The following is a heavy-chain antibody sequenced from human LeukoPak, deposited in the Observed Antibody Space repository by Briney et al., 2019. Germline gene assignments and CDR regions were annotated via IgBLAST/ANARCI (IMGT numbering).Heavy chain of an antibody. V-gene: IGHV3-49*04. Sequence: PGGSLRLSCTASGFTFGDYAMSWVRQAPGKGLEWVGFIRSKAYGGTTEYAASVKGRFTISRDDSKSIAYLRMNSLKTEDTAVYYCTRGTDPTYGDFDYWGQGTLVTVSS. J-gene: IGHJ4*02. D-gene: IGHD4-17*01. CDR2: IRSKAYGGTT. CDR1: GFTFGDYA. CDR3: TRGTDPTYGDFDY.